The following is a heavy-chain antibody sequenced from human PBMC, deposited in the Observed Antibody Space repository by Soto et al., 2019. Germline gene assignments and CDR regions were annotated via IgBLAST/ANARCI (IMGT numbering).Heavy chain of an antibody. D-gene: IGHD3-10*01. Sequence: EVQLVESGGGLVKPGGSLRLSCAASGFTFSSYSMNWVRQAPGKGLEWVSSISSSSSYIYYADSVKGRFTISRDNAKNELYLQLNSLRAEDTAVYYCARDTYFYGSGSYGPWGQGTLVTVSS. V-gene: IGHV3-21*01. J-gene: IGHJ5*02. CDR3: ARDTYFYGSGSYGP. CDR2: ISSSSSYI. CDR1: GFTFSSYS.